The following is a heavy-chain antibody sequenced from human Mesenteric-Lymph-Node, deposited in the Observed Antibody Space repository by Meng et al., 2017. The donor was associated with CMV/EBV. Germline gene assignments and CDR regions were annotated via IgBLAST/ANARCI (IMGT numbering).Heavy chain of an antibody. Sequence: GGSLRLSCAASGFTFSRYSLTWVRQAPGQGLEWVSYISPDGGAIYYADSVRGRFTVSRDNAKNSLDLQMSSLRAEDTAVYYCARASGKSSAWYSLFDYWGQGTRVTVSS. J-gene: IGHJ4*02. V-gene: IGHV3-48*04. CDR2: ISPDGGAI. D-gene: IGHD6-25*01. CDR1: GFTFSRYS. CDR3: ARASGKSSAWYSLFDY.